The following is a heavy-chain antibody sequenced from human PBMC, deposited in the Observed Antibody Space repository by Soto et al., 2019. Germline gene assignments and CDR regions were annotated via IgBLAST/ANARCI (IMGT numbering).Heavy chain of an antibody. CDR2: IIPIFGTA. CDR3: ARTINYYDSSGYVSYNWFDP. V-gene: IGHV1-69*13. CDR1: GGTFSSYA. Sequence: SVKVSCKASGGTFSSYAISWVRQAPGQGLEWMGGIIPIFGTANYAQKFQGRVTITADESTSTAYMELSSLRSEDTAVYYCARTINYYDSSGYVSYNWFDPWGQGTLVTVSS. D-gene: IGHD3-22*01. J-gene: IGHJ5*02.